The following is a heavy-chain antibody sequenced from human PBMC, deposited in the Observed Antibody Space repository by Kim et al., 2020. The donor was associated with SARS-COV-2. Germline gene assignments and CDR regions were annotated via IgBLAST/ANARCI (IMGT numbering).Heavy chain of an antibody. J-gene: IGHJ3*02. V-gene: IGHV1-3*01. D-gene: IGHD2-21*02. Sequence: SQKFQGRVTSTRETSASTAYMELSSLGSEDTAVYYCAREDAVVTVDAFDIWGQGTMVTVSS. CDR3: AREDAVVTVDAFDI.